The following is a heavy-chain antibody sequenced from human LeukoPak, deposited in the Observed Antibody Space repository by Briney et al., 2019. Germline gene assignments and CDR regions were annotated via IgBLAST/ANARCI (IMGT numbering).Heavy chain of an antibody. D-gene: IGHD1-1*01. CDR2: IYPGDSDT. Sequence: GESLKISCKASGYIFTSYWIGWVRQMPGKGLEWMGIIYPGDSDTRYSPSFQGQVTISADKSISTAYLQLSSLRASDTAMYYCARSPTGGTFDPWGQGTLVTVSS. V-gene: IGHV5-51*01. CDR3: ARSPTGGTFDP. J-gene: IGHJ5*02. CDR1: GYIFTSYW.